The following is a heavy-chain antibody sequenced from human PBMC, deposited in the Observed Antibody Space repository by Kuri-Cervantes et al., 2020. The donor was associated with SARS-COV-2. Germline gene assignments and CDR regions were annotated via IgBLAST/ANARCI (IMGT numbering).Heavy chain of an antibody. Sequence: GESLKISCAASGFTFSSYSMNWVRQAPGKGLEWVAVISYDGSNKYYADSVKGRFTISRDNSKNTLYLQMNSLRAEDTAVYYCARRLGSYYAFDIWGQGTMV. V-gene: IGHV3-30*03. CDR1: GFTFSSYS. J-gene: IGHJ3*02. D-gene: IGHD1-26*01. CDR3: ARRLGSYYAFDI. CDR2: ISYDGSNK.